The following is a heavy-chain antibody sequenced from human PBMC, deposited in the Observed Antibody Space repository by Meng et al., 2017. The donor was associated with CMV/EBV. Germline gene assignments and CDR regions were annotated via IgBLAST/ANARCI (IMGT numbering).Heavy chain of an antibody. V-gene: IGHV1-46*01. J-gene: IGHJ5*02. CDR2: INPCGGST. CDR3: ARVVAGFDP. CDR1: GYTFTSYY. Sequence: ASVKVSCKASGYTFTSYYMHWVRQAPGQGLEWMGIINPCGGSTSYAQKLQGRVTMTTDTSTSTAYMELRSLRSDDTAVYYCARVVAGFDPWGQGTLVTVSS. D-gene: IGHD6-19*01.